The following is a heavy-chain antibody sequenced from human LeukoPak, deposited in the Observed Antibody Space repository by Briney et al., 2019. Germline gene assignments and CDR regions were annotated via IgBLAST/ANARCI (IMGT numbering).Heavy chain of an antibody. V-gene: IGHV4-39*01. J-gene: IGHJ3*02. CDR3: ARHGNRYSAFDI. Sequence: SETLSLTCTVSGASISSSTYYWGWIRQPPGKGLEWIGNIDYGGSTYYNPSLKSRVTMSVDTSRNQFSLKLSSMTAADTAVYYCARHGNRYSAFDIWGQGTMVTVSS. CDR2: IDYGGST. D-gene: IGHD5-18*01. CDR1: GASISSSTYY.